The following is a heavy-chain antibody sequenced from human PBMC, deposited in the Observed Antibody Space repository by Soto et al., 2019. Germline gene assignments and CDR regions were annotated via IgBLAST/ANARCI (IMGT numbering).Heavy chain of an antibody. CDR1: GLTFSSYA. CDR2: ISGSGGST. Sequence: GGSLRLSCAASGLTFSSYAMSWVRQAPGKGLEWVSAISGSGGSTYYADSVKGRFTISRDNSKNTLYLQMNSLRAEDTAVYYCAKGQQLVLYYYYGMDVWGQGTTVTVSS. CDR3: AKGQQLVLYYYYGMDV. D-gene: IGHD6-13*01. J-gene: IGHJ6*02. V-gene: IGHV3-23*01.